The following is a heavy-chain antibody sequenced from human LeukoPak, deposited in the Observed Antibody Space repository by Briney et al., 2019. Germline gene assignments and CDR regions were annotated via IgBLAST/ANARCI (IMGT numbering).Heavy chain of an antibody. CDR1: GFTFSSYA. CDR3: AKDRGQLVPKYNWFDP. CDR2: ISSSGSST. V-gene: IGHV3-23*01. Sequence: GGSLRLSCAASGFTFSSYAMNWVRQAPGKGLDWVSAISSSGSSTYYADSVRGRFTISRDNSKNTLYLQMNSLRAEDTAVYYCAKDRGQLVPKYNWFDPWGQGTLVTVSS. J-gene: IGHJ5*02. D-gene: IGHD6-6*01.